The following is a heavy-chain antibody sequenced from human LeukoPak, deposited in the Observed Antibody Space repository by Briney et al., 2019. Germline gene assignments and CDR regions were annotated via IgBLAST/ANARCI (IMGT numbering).Heavy chain of an antibody. Sequence: GGSLRLSCAASGFTFSSYWMHWVRQAPGKGLVWGSRINSDGSSTSYADSVKGRFTISRDNAKNTLYLQLNSLSAEDTAVYYCARDPHTAMALYYFDYWGQGTLVTVSS. V-gene: IGHV3-74*01. CDR1: GFTFSSYW. CDR3: ARDPHTAMALYYFDY. D-gene: IGHD5-18*01. CDR2: INSDGSST. J-gene: IGHJ4*02.